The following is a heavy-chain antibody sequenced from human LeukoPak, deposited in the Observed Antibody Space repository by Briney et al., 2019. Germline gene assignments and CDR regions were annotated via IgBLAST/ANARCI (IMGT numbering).Heavy chain of an antibody. CDR1: GGSISSYY. Sequence: SSETLSLTCAVSGGSISSYYWSWIRQPPGKGLEWIGYIYYSGSTNYNPSLKSRVTISVDTSKNQFSLKLSSVTAADTAVYYCARYNPTSARFDYWGQGTLVTVSS. CDR3: ARYNPTSARFDY. V-gene: IGHV4-59*01. CDR2: IYYSGST. D-gene: IGHD1-14*01. J-gene: IGHJ4*02.